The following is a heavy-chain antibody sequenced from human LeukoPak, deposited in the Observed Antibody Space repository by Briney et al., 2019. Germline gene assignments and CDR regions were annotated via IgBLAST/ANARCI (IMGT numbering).Heavy chain of an antibody. J-gene: IGHJ4*02. D-gene: IGHD1-1*01. V-gene: IGHV3-53*01. CDR3: AKTGNPPTGDY. CDR2: IYSGGST. Sequence: RGSLRLSCAASGFTVSSSYMSWVRQAPGKGLEWVSVIYSGGSTYYADSVKGRFTISRDNSKNTLYLQMNSLRAEDTAVYYCAKTGNPPTGDYWGQGTLVTVSS. CDR1: GFTVSSSY.